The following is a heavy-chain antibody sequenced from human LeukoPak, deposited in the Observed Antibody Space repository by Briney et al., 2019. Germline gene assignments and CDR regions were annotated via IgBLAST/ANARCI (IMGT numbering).Heavy chain of an antibody. CDR1: GFTFSSYA. J-gene: IGHJ4*02. CDR2: ISGSGSRT. V-gene: IGHV3-23*01. D-gene: IGHD6-13*01. Sequence: ARSLRLSCAASGFTFSSYAMSWVRKAPGQGLEWVSVISGSGSRTYYSDSVKGRFTISRDNSTNTLYRQMNSLRAEDTAVYYCAKDSPGWEQQLIPVDYWGQGTLVTVSS. CDR3: AKDSPGWEQQLIPVDY.